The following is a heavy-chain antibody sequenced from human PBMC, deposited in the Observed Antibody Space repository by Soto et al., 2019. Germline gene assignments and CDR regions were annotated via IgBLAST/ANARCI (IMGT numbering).Heavy chain of an antibody. J-gene: IGHJ6*02. CDR1: GSCFNSTA. V-gene: IGHV3-23*01. Sequence: GASLSLSCAASGSCFNSTAMCWLRQAPGKGLEWVTTINGGSTPYYADSVKGRFTISRDNSKNTLYLQMNSLRAEDTAVYYCAKDKDWSGVYGMDVWGQGT. CDR2: INGGSTP. D-gene: IGHD3-3*01. CDR3: AKDKDWSGVYGMDV.